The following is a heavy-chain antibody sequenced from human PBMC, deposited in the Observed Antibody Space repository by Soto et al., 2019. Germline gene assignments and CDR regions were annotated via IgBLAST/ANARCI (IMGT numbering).Heavy chain of an antibody. V-gene: IGHV1-18*01. D-gene: IGHD5-12*01. Sequence: ASVKVSCKASGYTFTSYGISWVRRAPGQGLEWMGWISAYNGNTNYAQKLQGRVTMTTDTSTSTAYMELRSLRSDDTAVYYCARGLAATIFVPLDIWDQGTMVTVS. CDR1: GYTFTSYG. CDR3: ARGLAATIFVPLDI. J-gene: IGHJ3*02. CDR2: ISAYNGNT.